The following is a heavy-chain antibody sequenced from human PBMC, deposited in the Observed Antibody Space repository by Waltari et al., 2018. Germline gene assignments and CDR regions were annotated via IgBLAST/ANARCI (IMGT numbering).Heavy chain of an antibody. V-gene: IGHV4-39*07. CDR1: GGSVNSSSYY. D-gene: IGHD4-17*01. Sequence: QLQLQESGPGLMKPSETLSLTCTVSGGSVNSSSYYWGWIRQSPGKGLELIANIYYSGITDSNPSLKSPLTISLDTSKNQFSLRLSSVTAADTAVYYCARDRGGYGDFDYWGQGTLVSVSS. J-gene: IGHJ4*02. CDR2: IYYSGIT. CDR3: ARDRGGYGDFDY.